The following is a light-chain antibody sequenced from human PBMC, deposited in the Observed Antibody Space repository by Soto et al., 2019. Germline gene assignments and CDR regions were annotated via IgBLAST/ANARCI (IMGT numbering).Light chain of an antibody. V-gene: IGLV1-47*01. J-gene: IGLJ7*01. CDR1: SSNIGSNY. Sequence: QLVLTQPPSASGTPGQRVTISCSGSSSNIGSNYVYWYQQLPGTAPKLLIQRNNQRPSGVPDRVSGSKSGTSASLAISGLRSEDEADYYCATWDDSLSGTVFGGGTQLTVL. CDR3: ATWDDSLSGTV. CDR2: RNN.